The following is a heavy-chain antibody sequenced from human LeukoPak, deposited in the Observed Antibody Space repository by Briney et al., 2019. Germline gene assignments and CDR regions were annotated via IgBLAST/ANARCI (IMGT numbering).Heavy chain of an antibody. CDR2: IYHSGST. J-gene: IGHJ5*02. Sequence: SETLSLTCTVSGYSISSGYYWGWIRQPPGKGLEWIGSIYHSGSTYYNPSLKSRVTISVDTSKNQFSLKLSSVTAADTAVYYCARGRNRRGWFDPWGQGTLVTVSS. CDR3: ARGRNRRGWFDP. V-gene: IGHV4-38-2*02. CDR1: GYSISSGYY. D-gene: IGHD1-14*01.